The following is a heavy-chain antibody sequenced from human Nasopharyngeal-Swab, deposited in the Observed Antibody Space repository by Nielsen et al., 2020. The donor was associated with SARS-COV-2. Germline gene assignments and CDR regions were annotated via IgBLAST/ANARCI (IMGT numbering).Heavy chain of an antibody. V-gene: IGHV1-2*06. J-gene: IGHJ3*02. D-gene: IGHD2-15*01. CDR2: LNPNSGAT. Sequence: WVRQESGQGLEWLGRLNPNSGATDYAQKFQGRVTMTRDTSISTAHMELSSLTSDDTAVYYCVRELPYCVGGSCYSDAFDIWGQGTRVTVSS. CDR3: VRELPYCVGGSCYSDAFDI.